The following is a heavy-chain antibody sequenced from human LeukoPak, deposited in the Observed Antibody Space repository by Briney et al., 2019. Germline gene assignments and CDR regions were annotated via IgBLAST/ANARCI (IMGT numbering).Heavy chain of an antibody. CDR3: ARSFHGY. V-gene: IGHV3-7*01. CDR2: IKQDGSEK. Sequence: GGSLRLSCVASGFTFTDFWMSWVRQAPGKGLEWVANIKQDGSEKYYVDSVKGRFTISRDNAKNSVYLQMDNLRDEDTAVYYCARSFHGYWGQGTLVTVSS. CDR1: GFTFTDFW. J-gene: IGHJ4*02.